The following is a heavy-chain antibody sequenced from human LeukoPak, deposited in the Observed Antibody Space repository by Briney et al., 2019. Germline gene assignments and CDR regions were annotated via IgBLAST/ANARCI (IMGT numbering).Heavy chain of an antibody. J-gene: IGHJ5*02. D-gene: IGHD4-23*01. Sequence: SETLSLTCAVSGGSISSYHWSWIRQPAGKGLEWIGRIYTSGSTNYNPSLKSRVTMSVDTSKNQFSLKLSSVTAADTAVYYCARDHDYGGNLFWFDPWGQGTLVTVSS. CDR3: ARDHDYGGNLFWFDP. V-gene: IGHV4-4*07. CDR2: IYTSGST. CDR1: GGSISSYH.